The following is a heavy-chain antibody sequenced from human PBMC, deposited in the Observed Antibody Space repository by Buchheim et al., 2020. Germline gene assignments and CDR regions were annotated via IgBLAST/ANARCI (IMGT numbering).Heavy chain of an antibody. CDR2: LYYSGRT. D-gene: IGHD1-26*01. J-gene: IGHJ4*02. CDR3: ARHWGESSNFDY. Sequence: QLQLQESGPGLVKPSETLSLTCTVSGGSISSSSHFWHWIRQPPGRGLEWIGDLYYSGRTSYCPSLRGRVTMSVDTSKNQFSLNLNSVTAADTAVYYCARHWGESSNFDYWGQGIL. CDR1: GGSISSSSHF. V-gene: IGHV4-39*01.